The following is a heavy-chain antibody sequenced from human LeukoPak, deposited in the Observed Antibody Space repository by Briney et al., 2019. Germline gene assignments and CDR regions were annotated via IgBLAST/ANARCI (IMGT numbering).Heavy chain of an antibody. Sequence: SETLSLTCTVSGGSISNYYWSWIRQPAGKGLEWIGRKYSRGSSNYNPPVQSRVTMSVDTSKNQFSLKLRSVTAADTAVYYCARGRYCSADICTGGDSFDIWGQGTMVSVSP. V-gene: IGHV4-4*07. CDR3: ARGRYCSADICTGGDSFDI. CDR2: KYSRGSS. D-gene: IGHD2-15*01. CDR1: GGSISNYY. J-gene: IGHJ3*02.